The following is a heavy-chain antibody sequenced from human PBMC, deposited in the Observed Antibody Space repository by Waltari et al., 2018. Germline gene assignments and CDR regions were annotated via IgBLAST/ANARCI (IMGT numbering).Heavy chain of an antibody. CDR3: ARNQVETALGY. Sequence: EVQLVESGGGLIQPGGSLRLSCVASGVTVSNNYMTWLRQAPGKGLEWVSLIYSGGTTYYADSGRGRFPIPGDGSKNTVYLQMNSLRAEDTAVYFCARNQVETALGYWGQGTLVTVSS. J-gene: IGHJ4*02. CDR2: IYSGGTT. CDR1: GVTVSNNY. D-gene: IGHD2-21*02. V-gene: IGHV3-53*01.